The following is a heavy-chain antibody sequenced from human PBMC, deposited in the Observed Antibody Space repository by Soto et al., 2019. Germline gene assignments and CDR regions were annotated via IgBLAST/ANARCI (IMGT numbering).Heavy chain of an antibody. V-gene: IGHV4-59*08. J-gene: IGHJ4*02. CDR3: ARHPTYYDFWSGYYYFDY. CDR2: IYYSGST. CDR1: GGSISSYY. D-gene: IGHD3-3*01. Sequence: QVQLQESGPGLVKPSETLSLTCTVSGGSISSYYWSWIRQPPGKGLEWIGYIYYSGSTNYNPSLKSRVTISVDTSKNQFSLKLSSVTAADTAVYYCARHPTYYDFWSGYYYFDYWGQGTLVTVSS.